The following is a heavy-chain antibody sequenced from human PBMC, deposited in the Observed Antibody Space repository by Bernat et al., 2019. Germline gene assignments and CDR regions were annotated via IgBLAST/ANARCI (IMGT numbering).Heavy chain of an antibody. Sequence: EVQLLESGGGLVQPGGSLRLSCAASGFTFSSYPMSWVRQAPGKGLEWVSAISGSGGSTYYADSVKGRFTISRDNSKNTLYLQMNSLRAEDTAVYYCAKDVGYCSGGSCPPYYFDYWGQGTLVTVSS. D-gene: IGHD2-15*01. CDR1: GFTFSSYP. CDR2: ISGSGGST. CDR3: AKDVGYCSGGSCPPYYFDY. V-gene: IGHV3-23*01. J-gene: IGHJ4*02.